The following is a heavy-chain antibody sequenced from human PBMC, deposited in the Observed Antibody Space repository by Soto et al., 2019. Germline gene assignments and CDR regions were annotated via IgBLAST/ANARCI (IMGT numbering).Heavy chain of an antibody. J-gene: IGHJ5*02. CDR3: AGGTGSGWYYWFDP. CDR1: GFTFSDHY. Sequence: PGGSLRLSCAASGFTFSDHYMDWVRQAPGKGLEWVGRTRNKANSYTTEYAASVKGRFTISRYDSNNSLYLQMNSLKTEDTAVYYWAGGTGSGWYYWFDPWGQGTLVTVSS. CDR2: TRNKANSYTT. D-gene: IGHD6-19*01. V-gene: IGHV3-72*01.